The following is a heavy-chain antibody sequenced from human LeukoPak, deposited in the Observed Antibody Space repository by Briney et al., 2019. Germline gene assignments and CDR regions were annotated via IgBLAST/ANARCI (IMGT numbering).Heavy chain of an antibody. CDR3: ASGYDSSGPPPY. CDR1: GFTFSSYG. Sequence: GGSLRLSCAASGFTFSSYGMHWVRQAPGKGLEWVAVISYDGSNKYYADSVKGRFTISRDNSKNTLYLQMNSLRAEDTAVYYCASGYDSSGPPPYWGQGTLVTVSS. V-gene: IGHV3-30*03. J-gene: IGHJ4*02. D-gene: IGHD3-22*01. CDR2: ISYDGSNK.